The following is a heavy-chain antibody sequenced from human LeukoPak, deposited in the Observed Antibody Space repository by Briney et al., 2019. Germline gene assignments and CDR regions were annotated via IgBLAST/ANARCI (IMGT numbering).Heavy chain of an antibody. V-gene: IGHV4-61*01. CDR2: IFYSGST. CDR3: ARDLVVEAAAYHGAFDI. J-gene: IGHJ3*02. D-gene: IGHD2-2*01. Sequence: SETLSLTCTVSGGSISSSSYYWGWIRQPPGKELEWIGYIFYSGSTNYNPSLKSRVTISVDTSRNQFSLKLSSVTAADTAIYYCARDLVVEAAAYHGAFDIWGHGTMVTVSS. CDR1: GGSISSSSYY.